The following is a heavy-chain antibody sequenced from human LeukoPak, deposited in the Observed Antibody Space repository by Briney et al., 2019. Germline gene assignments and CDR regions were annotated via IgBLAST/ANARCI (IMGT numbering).Heavy chain of an antibody. CDR3: AREPLRITIFGVAPRNYMDV. CDR2: INQSGTT. V-gene: IGHV4-34*01. CDR1: AGSFSIYY. Sequence: SQTLSLTCAVYAGSFSIYYWSSISQPPRDWMEWNVEINQSGTTNYNPSRRSRVTISVDTSRNHFSLKLSSVTAADTAVYYCAREPLRITIFGVAPRNYMDVWGKGTTVTVSS. J-gene: IGHJ6*03. D-gene: IGHD3-3*01.